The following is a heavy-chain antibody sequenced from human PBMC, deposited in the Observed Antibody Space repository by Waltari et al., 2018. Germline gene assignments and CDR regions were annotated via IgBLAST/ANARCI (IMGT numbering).Heavy chain of an antibody. J-gene: IGHJ4*02. CDR2: ISSSSSYI. CDR1: GFTFSSYS. CDR3: AKGSVVSPPFDY. Sequence: EVQLVESGGGLVKPGGSLRLSCAASGFTFSSYSMNWVRQAPGKGLEWVSSISSSSSYIYYADSGKGRFTISRDNSKNTLYLQMNSLRAEDTAVYYCAKGSVVSPPFDYWGQGTLVTVSS. V-gene: IGHV3-21*01.